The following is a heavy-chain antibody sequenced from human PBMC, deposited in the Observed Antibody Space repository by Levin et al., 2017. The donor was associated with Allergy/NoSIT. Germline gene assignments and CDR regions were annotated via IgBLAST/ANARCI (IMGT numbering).Heavy chain of an antibody. D-gene: IGHD3-16*01. CDR2: ITSPGDTK. Sequence: LSLTCAASGFTFNTYGMSWVRQAPGKGLEWISYITSPGDTKYYADSVKGRFTISRDNAKNSLYLQMNSLRDEDTALYYCVRIGGHFLGWFDPWGQGTLVTVSS. J-gene: IGHJ5*02. V-gene: IGHV3-48*02. CDR3: VRIGGHFLGWFDP. CDR1: GFTFNTYG.